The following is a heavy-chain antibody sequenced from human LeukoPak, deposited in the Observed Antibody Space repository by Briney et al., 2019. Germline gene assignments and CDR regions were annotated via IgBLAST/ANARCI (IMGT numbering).Heavy chain of an antibody. D-gene: IGHD3-22*01. Sequence: ASVKVSCKASGYTFTSYGISWVRQAPGQGLEWMGGIIPIFGTANYAQKFQGRVTITADESTSTAYMELSSLRSEDTAVYYCARDGSTYYYDSSGYFEPDYWGQGTLVTVSS. CDR2: IIPIFGTA. J-gene: IGHJ4*02. CDR1: GYTFTSYG. V-gene: IGHV1-69*13. CDR3: ARDGSTYYYDSSGYFEPDY.